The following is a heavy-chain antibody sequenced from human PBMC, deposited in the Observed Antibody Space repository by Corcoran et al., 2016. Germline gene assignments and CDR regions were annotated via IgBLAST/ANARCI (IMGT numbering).Heavy chain of an antibody. Sequence: QVQLVESGGGVVQPGRSLRLSCAASGFTFSSYGMHWVRQAPGKGLEWVAVIWYDGSNKYYADSVKGRFTISRDNSKNTLYLQMNSLGAEDTAVYYCARDGEIDVDTAMAAVGYWGQGTLVTVSS. V-gene: IGHV3-33*01. CDR1: GFTFSSYG. CDR3: ARDGEIDVDTAMAAVGY. J-gene: IGHJ4*02. CDR2: IWYDGSNK. D-gene: IGHD5-18*01.